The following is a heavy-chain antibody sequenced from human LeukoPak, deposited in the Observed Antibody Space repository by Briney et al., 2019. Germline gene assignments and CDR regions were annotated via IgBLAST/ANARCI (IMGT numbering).Heavy chain of an antibody. CDR1: GFTFSSYS. CDR2: IKEDGSEK. V-gene: IGHV3-7*01. Sequence: PGGSLRLSCAASGFTFSSYSMNWVRQDPGKGLEWVANIKEDGSEKNYVDSVKGRFTISRDNAKNSLYLQMNSLRAEDTAVYYCARVGLGVGSGRKASGFDPWGQGTLVTVSS. CDR3: ARVGLGVGSGRKASGFDP. J-gene: IGHJ5*02. D-gene: IGHD3-10*01.